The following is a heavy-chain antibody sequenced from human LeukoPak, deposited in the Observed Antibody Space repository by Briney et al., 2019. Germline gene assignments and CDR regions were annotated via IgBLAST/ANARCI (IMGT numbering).Heavy chain of an antibody. V-gene: IGHV3-48*03. J-gene: IGHJ4*02. CDR2: ISSSGSTI. Sequence: PGGSLRLSCEASGFTFNIHWMNWVRQAPGKGLEWVSHISSSGSTIYYTDSVKGRFTISRDNSKNLLYLQMNSLRAEDTAIYYCERTVARIGYWGQGTLVTVSS. D-gene: IGHD4-23*01. CDR3: ERTVARIGY. CDR1: GFTFNIHW.